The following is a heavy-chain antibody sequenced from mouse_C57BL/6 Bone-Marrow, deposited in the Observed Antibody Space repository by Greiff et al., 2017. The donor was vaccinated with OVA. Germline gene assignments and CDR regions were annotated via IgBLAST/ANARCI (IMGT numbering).Heavy chain of an antibody. CDR2: IDPSDSYT. D-gene: IGHD1-1*01. J-gene: IGHJ2*01. V-gene: IGHV1-50*01. CDR3: ARITTVPY. CDR1: GYTFTSYW. Sequence: QVQLQQPGAELVKPGASVKLSCKASGYTFTSYWMQWVKQRPGQGLEWIGEIDPSDSYTNYNQKFKGKATLTVDTSSSTAYMQLSSLPSADSAVYYCARITTVPYWGQGTTLTVSS.